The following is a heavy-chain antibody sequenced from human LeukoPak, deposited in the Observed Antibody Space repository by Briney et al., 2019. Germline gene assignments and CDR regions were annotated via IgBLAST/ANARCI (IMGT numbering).Heavy chain of an antibody. J-gene: IGHJ4*02. CDR2: ISGYNGDR. V-gene: IGHV1-18*01. CDR1: GYTFTSYG. Sequence: ASVKVSCKASGYTFTSYGISWVRQAPGEGLEWMGWISGYNGDRKYAQKVQGRVTMTTDTSTTTAYMELRSLRSDDTAVYYCARVRYYDSSGPYFDYWGQGTLVTVSS. D-gene: IGHD3-22*01. CDR3: ARVRYYDSSGPYFDY.